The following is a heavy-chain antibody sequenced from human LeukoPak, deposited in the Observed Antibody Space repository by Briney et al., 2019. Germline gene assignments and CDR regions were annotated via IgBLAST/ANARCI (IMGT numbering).Heavy chain of an antibody. CDR2: INHSGST. V-gene: IGHV4-34*01. CDR1: GGSFSDYY. CDR3: ARETGSFDP. D-gene: IGHD1-1*01. Sequence: PSETLSLTCAVYGGSFSDYYWSWIRQPPGKGLEWIGEINHSGSTNYNPSLKSRVSVSVDTSKNQFSLKLSSVTAADTAVYYCARETGSFDPWGQGTLVTVSS. J-gene: IGHJ5*02.